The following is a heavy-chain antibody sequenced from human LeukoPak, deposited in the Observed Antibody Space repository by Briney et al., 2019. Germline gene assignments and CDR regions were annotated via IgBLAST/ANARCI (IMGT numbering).Heavy chain of an antibody. D-gene: IGHD2-2*01. CDR2: TSGSGGST. J-gene: IGHJ4*02. V-gene: IGHV3-23*01. CDR1: GFTFTNFA. Sequence: PGGSLRLSCAASGFTFTNFAMSWVRQAPGKGLEWVSATSGSGGSTYYADSVKGRFTISRDNSKNTLSLQMNSLRAEDTAVYYCAKEGLGYCSSTSCYFDFWGQGTLVTVSS. CDR3: AKEGLGYCSSTSCYFDF.